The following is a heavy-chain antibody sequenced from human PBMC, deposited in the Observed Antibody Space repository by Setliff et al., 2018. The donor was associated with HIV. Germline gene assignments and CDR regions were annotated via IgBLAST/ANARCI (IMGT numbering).Heavy chain of an antibody. J-gene: IGHJ4*02. CDR2: ISADGSDT. CDR3: ARDGLEGDMAGRQRTYAFGY. V-gene: IGHV3-74*01. Sequence: PGGSLRLSCAASGFTFSSYWIHWVRQAPGKGLVWVSRISADGSDTSYADSVKGRFTISRDNAQKSLYLQMNSLRAEDTAVYYCARDGLEGDMAGRQRTYAFGYWGQGTLVTVSS. D-gene: IGHD2-15*01. CDR1: GFTFSSYW.